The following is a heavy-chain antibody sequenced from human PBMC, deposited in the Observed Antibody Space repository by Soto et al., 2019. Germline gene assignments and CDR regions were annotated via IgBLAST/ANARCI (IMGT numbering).Heavy chain of an antibody. J-gene: IGHJ3*02. V-gene: IGHV4-59*07. CDR2: VHYSGTT. CDR3: IGTSRDFDI. CDR1: GGRISSYY. D-gene: IGHD2-2*01. Sequence: SSDTLSLICSASGGRISSYYWSWIRQPPEKGLEWIGYVHYSGTTDYNPSLQSRVTMSVDTSKNQFSLSLTSVTTVDKAVYYCIGTSRDFDICGQGIWFSVS.